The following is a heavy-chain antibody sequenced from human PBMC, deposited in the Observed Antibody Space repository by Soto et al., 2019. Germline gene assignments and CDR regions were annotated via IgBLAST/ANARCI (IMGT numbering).Heavy chain of an antibody. J-gene: IGHJ5*02. D-gene: IGHD2-2*01. Sequence: SETLSLTCTVSGDSISGGASFWSWIRQPPGKGLEWIANVYYSGSSYYNPSLKSRLTISVDTTKNQFSLQLKSMTAADTAVYYCAKLSCTSSTCYFPGWFDPWGQGTLVTSPQ. CDR1: GDSISGGASF. CDR3: AKLSCTSSTCYFPGWFDP. CDR2: VYYSGSS. V-gene: IGHV4-31*02.